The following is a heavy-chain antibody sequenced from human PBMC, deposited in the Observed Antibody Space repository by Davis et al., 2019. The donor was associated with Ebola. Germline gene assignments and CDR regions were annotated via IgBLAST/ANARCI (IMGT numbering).Heavy chain of an antibody. CDR1: GYTFTSYD. D-gene: IGHD2-8*02. CDR2: MNPNSGNT. Sequence: AASVKVSCKASGYTFTSYDINWVRQATGQGLEWMGWMNPNSGNTGYAQKLQGRVTMTTDTSTSTAYMELRSLRSDDTAVYYCARERGLGYCTGGVCWGYYYGMDVWGQGTTVTVSS. V-gene: IGHV1-8*01. CDR3: ARERGLGYCTGGVCWGYYYGMDV. J-gene: IGHJ6*02.